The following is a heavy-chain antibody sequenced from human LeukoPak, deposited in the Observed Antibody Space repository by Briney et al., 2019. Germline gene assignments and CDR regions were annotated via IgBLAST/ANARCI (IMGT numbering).Heavy chain of an antibody. CDR2: ISSSSSYI. Sequence: PGGSLRLSCAASGFTFSSYEMNWVRQAPGKGLEWVSSISSSSSYIYYADSVKGRFTISRDNAKNSLYLQMNSLRAEDTAVYYCARDEGDRFLGGYWGQGTLVTVSS. D-gene: IGHD3-3*01. V-gene: IGHV3-21*01. J-gene: IGHJ4*02. CDR3: ARDEGDRFLGGY. CDR1: GFTFSSYE.